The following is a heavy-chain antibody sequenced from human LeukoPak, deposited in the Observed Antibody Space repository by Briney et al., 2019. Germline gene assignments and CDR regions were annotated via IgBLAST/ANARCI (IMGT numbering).Heavy chain of an antibody. Sequence: ASVKVSCKASGYTFTGYYMHWVRQAPGQRLEWMGWINPNSGGTNYAQKFQGRVTMTRDTSISTAYMELSRLRSDDTAVYYCARDTGRVEDSSSWHFDYWGQGTLVTVSS. CDR3: ARDTGRVEDSSSWHFDY. CDR2: INPNSGGT. J-gene: IGHJ4*02. D-gene: IGHD6-13*01. V-gene: IGHV1-2*02. CDR1: GYTFTGYY.